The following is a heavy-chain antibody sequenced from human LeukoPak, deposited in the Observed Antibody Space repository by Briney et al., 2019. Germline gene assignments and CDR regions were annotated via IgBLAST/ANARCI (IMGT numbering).Heavy chain of an antibody. Sequence: PGGSLRLSCAASGFTFSSYWMSWVRQAPGKGLEWVANIKQDGSEKYYVDSVKGRFTISRDTAKKSLYLQMNSLRAEDTAVYYCAREEDMVVAAGTKSYFDYWGQGTLVTVSS. CDR3: AREEDMVVAAGTKSYFDY. V-gene: IGHV3-7*01. D-gene: IGHD2-15*01. CDR1: GFTFSSYW. J-gene: IGHJ4*02. CDR2: IKQDGSEK.